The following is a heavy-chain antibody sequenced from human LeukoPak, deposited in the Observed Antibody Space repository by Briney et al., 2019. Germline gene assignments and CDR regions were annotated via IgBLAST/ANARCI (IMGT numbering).Heavy chain of an antibody. CDR2: ISSDGSST. CDR3: ARVVYCTRTSCPLDS. CDR1: GFTFSSYW. J-gene: IGHJ4*02. Sequence: PGGSLRLSCAASGFTFSSYWMHWGRQAPGKGLVWVSRISSDGSSTSYADSVKGRFTISRDNAKDTLYLQMNSLRAEDTAVYYCARVVYCTRTSCPLDSWGQGTLVTVSP. D-gene: IGHD2-2*01. V-gene: IGHV3-74*01.